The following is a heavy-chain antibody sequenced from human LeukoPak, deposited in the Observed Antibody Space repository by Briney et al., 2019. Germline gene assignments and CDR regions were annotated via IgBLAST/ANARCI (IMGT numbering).Heavy chain of an antibody. V-gene: IGHV4-59*12. CDR1: GDSISGYY. J-gene: IGHJ3*02. D-gene: IGHD3-9*01. CDR2: IYYSGST. Sequence: SETLSLTCTVSGDSISGYYWSWIRQPPGKGLEWIGNIYYSGSTNYNPSLKSRVTMSVDTSKNQFSLKLSSVTAADTAVYYCARDRRVRYFDDDAFDIWGQGTMVTVSS. CDR3: ARDRRVRYFDDDAFDI.